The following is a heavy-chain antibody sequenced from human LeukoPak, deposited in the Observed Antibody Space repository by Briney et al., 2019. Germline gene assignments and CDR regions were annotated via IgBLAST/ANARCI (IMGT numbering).Heavy chain of an antibody. J-gene: IGHJ4*02. Sequence: SETLSLTCTVSGYSISSGYYWGWIRQPPGKGLEWIGSIYHSGSTYYNPSLKSRVTISVDTSKNQFSLKLSSVTAADTAVYYCARGLRYFGWLHLFDYWGQGTLVTVSS. D-gene: IGHD3-9*01. CDR1: GYSISSGYY. V-gene: IGHV4-38-2*02. CDR2: IYHSGST. CDR3: ARGLRYFGWLHLFDY.